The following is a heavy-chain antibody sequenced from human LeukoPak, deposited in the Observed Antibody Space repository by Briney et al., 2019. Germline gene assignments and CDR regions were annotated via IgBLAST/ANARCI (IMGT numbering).Heavy chain of an antibody. CDR3: ASSRTLPNWFDP. CDR2: IYHSGST. Sequence: PSETLSLTCTVSGGSISSGGYSWSWIRQPPGKGLEWIGYIYHSGSTYYNPSLKSRVTISVDRSKNQFSLKLSSVTAADTAVYYCASSRTLPNWFDPWGQGTLVTVSS. V-gene: IGHV4-30-2*01. D-gene: IGHD1-1*01. CDR1: GGSISSGGYS. J-gene: IGHJ5*02.